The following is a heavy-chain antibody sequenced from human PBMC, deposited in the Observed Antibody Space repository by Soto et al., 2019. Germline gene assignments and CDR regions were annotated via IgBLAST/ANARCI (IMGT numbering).Heavy chain of an antibody. Sequence: QVQLVESGGGVVQPGRSLRLSCAASGFTFSSYAMHWVRQAPGKGLEWVAVISYDGSNKYYADSVKGRFTISRDNSKNTLYLQMNSLRAEDTAVYYCARDLSGSPGEVWGQGTLVTVSS. CDR3: ARDLSGSPGEV. D-gene: IGHD1-26*01. J-gene: IGHJ4*02. V-gene: IGHV3-30-3*01. CDR1: GFTFSSYA. CDR2: ISYDGSNK.